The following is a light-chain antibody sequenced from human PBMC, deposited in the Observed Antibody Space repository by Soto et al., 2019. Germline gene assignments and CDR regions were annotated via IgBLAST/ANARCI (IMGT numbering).Light chain of an antibody. Sequence: EKVMTQSPATLSVSPGERATLSCRASQSVSSNLAWYQQKPGQAPRLLIYGASTRATGIPARFSGSGSGTEFTLTISSLQSEDVAVYYCQQYNNWPPYTFGQGTKLEIK. CDR3: QQYNNWPPYT. CDR1: QSVSSN. V-gene: IGKV3-15*01. CDR2: GAS. J-gene: IGKJ2*01.